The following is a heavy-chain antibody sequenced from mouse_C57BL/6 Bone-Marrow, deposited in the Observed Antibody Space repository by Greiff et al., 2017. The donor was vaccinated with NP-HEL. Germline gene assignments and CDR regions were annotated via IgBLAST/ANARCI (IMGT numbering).Heavy chain of an antibody. Sequence: EVKLMESGPGLVKPSQSLSLTCSVTGYSITSGYYWNWIRQFPGNKLEWMGYISYDGSNNYNPSLKNRISITRDTSKNQFFLKLNSVTTEDTATYYCARGGYSNYGAMDYWGQGTSVTVSS. V-gene: IGHV3-6*01. CDR3: ARGGYSNYGAMDY. CDR1: GYSITSGYY. J-gene: IGHJ4*01. CDR2: ISYDGSN. D-gene: IGHD2-5*01.